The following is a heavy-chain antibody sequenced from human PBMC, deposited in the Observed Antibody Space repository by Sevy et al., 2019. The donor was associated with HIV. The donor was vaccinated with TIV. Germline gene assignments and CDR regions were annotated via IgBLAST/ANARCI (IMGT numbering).Heavy chain of an antibody. CDR3: ARPGSGWFEFDS. CDR1: GFTFSRYS. Sequence: GGSLRLSCVASGFTFSRYSMNWVRQAPGKGLEWVSNIGSTGPTIYYADSVKDRFSISRDNAKNSLYLQMNSLREEDTAVYYCARPGSGWFEFDSWGQGTLVTVSS. D-gene: IGHD6-19*01. J-gene: IGHJ4*02. CDR2: IGSTGPTI. V-gene: IGHV3-48*02.